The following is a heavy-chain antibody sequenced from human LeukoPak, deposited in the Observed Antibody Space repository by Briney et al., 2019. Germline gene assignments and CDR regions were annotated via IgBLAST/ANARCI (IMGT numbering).Heavy chain of an antibody. J-gene: IGHJ3*02. CDR2: IYNDGST. CDR1: GLTVSSSY. CDR3: AKDGVYYYDSSGTLDAFDI. D-gene: IGHD3-22*01. Sequence: GGSLRLSCAASGLTVSSSYMSWVRQAPGKGLEWVSIIYNDGSTYYADSVKGRFTIPRDNSKNYLYLQMISLRTEDTALYYCAKDGVYYYDSSGTLDAFDIWGQGTMVTVSS. V-gene: IGHV3-53*03.